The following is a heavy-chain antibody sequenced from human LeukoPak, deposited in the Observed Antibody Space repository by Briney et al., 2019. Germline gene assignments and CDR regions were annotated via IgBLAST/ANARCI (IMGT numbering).Heavy chain of an antibody. CDR3: ARIAARDYYYYYYMDV. CDR1: GGTFSIYA. J-gene: IGHJ6*03. D-gene: IGHD6-6*01. V-gene: IGHV1-69*05. CDR2: IIPIFGTA. Sequence: GASVKVSCKASGGTFSIYAISWVRQAPGQGREWMGGIIPIFGTANYAQKFQGRGTITTDESTSTAYMELSSLRSEDTAVYYCARIAARDYYYYYYMDVWGKGTTVTVSS.